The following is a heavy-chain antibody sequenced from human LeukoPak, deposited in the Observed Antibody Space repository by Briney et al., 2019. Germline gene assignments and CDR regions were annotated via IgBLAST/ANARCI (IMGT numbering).Heavy chain of an antibody. CDR3: ARDLWFGEYNWFDP. J-gene: IGHJ5*02. V-gene: IGHV4-31*03. CDR2: ISDSGST. CDR1: GGSISSGGYY. Sequence: SSQTLSLTCTVSGGSISSGGYYWSWIRQHAGKGLEWIGYISDSGSTYYNPSLKSRVTISIATSKDHFSLRLTSVTAADTAVYYCARDLWFGEYNWFDPWGQGTLVIVSS. D-gene: IGHD3-10*01.